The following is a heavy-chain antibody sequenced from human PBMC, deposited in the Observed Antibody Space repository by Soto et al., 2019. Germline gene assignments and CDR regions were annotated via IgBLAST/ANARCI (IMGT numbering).Heavy chain of an antibody. CDR2: ISGSGGST. V-gene: IGHV3-23*01. CDR1: GFTFSSYA. CDR3: AKEGASVRTVTTWGYWYFDL. Sequence: EVQLLESGGGLVQPGGSLRLSCAASGFTFSSYAMSWVRQAPGKGLEWVSAISGSGGSTYYADSVKGRFTISRDNSKNTLYLQMNSLRAEDTAVYYCAKEGASVRTVTTWGYWYFDLWGRGTLVTVSS. J-gene: IGHJ2*01. D-gene: IGHD4-17*01.